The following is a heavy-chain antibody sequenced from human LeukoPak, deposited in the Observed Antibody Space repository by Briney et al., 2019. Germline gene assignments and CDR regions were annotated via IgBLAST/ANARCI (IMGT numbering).Heavy chain of an antibody. Sequence: GGSLRLSCAASGFTFSSYAMSWVRQAPGKGLEWVSGISGSGGSTYYADSVKGRFTISRDNSKNTLYLQMNSLRAEDTAIFYCAKQFTAFEYWGQGTLVTVSS. CDR2: ISGSGGST. V-gene: IGHV3-23*01. J-gene: IGHJ4*02. CDR3: AKQFTAFEY. D-gene: IGHD3-16*01. CDR1: GFTFSSYA.